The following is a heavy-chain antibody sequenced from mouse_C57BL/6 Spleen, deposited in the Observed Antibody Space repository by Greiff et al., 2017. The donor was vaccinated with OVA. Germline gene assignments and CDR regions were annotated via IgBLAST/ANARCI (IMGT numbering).Heavy chain of an antibody. Sequence: QVQLQQPGAELVKPGASVKLSCKASGYTFTSYWMHWVKQRPGRGLEWIGRIDPNSGGTKYNEKFKSKATLTVDKPSSTAYMQLSSLTSEDSAVYYCAKPTVVANYYAMDYWGQGTSVTVSS. CDR1: GYTFTSYW. J-gene: IGHJ4*01. CDR2: IDPNSGGT. V-gene: IGHV1-72*01. D-gene: IGHD1-1*01. CDR3: AKPTVVANYYAMDY.